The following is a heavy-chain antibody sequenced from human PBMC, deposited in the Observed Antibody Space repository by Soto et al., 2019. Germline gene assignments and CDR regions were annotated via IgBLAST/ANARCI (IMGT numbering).Heavy chain of an antibody. J-gene: IGHJ6*02. CDR1: GGSISSRAYY. Sequence: SETLSLTCTVSGGSISSRAYYWSWIRQHPGKGLEWIGYIYYSGSTYYNPSLKSRVTISVDASKHQFSLKLRSVTAADTAVYYCARSEYYYDSSGSCCGMDVWGQGTRGTVSS. CDR2: IYYSGST. CDR3: ARSEYYYDSSGSCCGMDV. V-gene: IGHV4-31*03. D-gene: IGHD3-22*01.